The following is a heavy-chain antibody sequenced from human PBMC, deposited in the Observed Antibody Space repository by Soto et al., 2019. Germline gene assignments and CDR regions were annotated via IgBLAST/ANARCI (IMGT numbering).Heavy chain of an antibody. D-gene: IGHD2-2*02. CDR1: GYTLTSYG. CDR3: ARDEIPYISRDIVVVPAAIMREYYYGMDV. CDR2: ISAYNGNT. J-gene: IGHJ6*02. Sequence: ASVKVSCKASGYTLTSYGISWVRQAPGQGLEWMGWISAYNGNTNYAQKLQGRVTMTTDTSTSTAYMELRSLRSDDTAVYYCARDEIPYISRDIVVVPAAIMREYYYGMDVWGQGTTVTVSS. V-gene: IGHV1-18*01.